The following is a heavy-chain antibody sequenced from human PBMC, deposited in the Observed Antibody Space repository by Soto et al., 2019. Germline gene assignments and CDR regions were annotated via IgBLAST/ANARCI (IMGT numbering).Heavy chain of an antibody. V-gene: IGHV3-23*01. CDR2: ISSGGNT. Sequence: GGSLRLSCAASGFTFSNYAMTWVRQARGKGLGWVSSISSGGNTYYADSVKGRFTISRDNSKNTLYLQMNSLRAEDTAVYYCAKDRLSSGYYYGYWGQGTLVTVSS. D-gene: IGHD3-22*01. CDR3: AKDRLSSGYYYGY. J-gene: IGHJ4*02. CDR1: GFTFSNYA.